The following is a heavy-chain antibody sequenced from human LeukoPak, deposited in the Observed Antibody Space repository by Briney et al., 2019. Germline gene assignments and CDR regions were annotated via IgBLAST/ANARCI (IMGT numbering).Heavy chain of an antibody. CDR1: TFTFSSYT. J-gene: IGHJ4*02. D-gene: IGHD2-2*01. Sequence: GGSLRLSCATSTFTFSSYTMNWVRQAPGKGLEWVSSISPSGNSKYHADSVKGRFTISRDNAENSLYMQMNSLRAEDTGVYYCARELGYCSGTSCYYNSYYDYWGQGTLVTVSS. V-gene: IGHV3-21*01. CDR2: ISPSGNSK. CDR3: ARELGYCSGTSCYYNSYYDY.